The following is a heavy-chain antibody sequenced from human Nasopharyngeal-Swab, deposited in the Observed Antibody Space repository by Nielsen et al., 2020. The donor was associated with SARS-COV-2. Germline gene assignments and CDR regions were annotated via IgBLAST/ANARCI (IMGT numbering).Heavy chain of an antibody. D-gene: IGHD5-12*01. V-gene: IGHV1-69*10. J-gene: IGHJ4*02. CDR2: IAPALGLP. CDR1: GDTFTNSA. CDR3: AREGEYGAYDAPDY. Sequence: SSVTLSCKTSGDTFTNSAISWVRQAPGQGLEWMGGIAPALGLPNYAQKFRGRVTISADRSTTTSYLELSSLRSEDTAIYYCAREGEYGAYDAPDYWGQGTLVTVSS.